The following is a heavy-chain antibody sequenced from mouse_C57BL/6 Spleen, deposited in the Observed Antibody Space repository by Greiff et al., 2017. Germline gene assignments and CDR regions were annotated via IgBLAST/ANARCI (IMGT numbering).Heavy chain of an antibody. CDR1: GYTFTSYW. Sequence: QVQLQQPGAELVMPGASVKLSCKASGYTFTSYWMHWVKQRPGQGLEWIGEIDPSDSYTNYNQKFKGKSTLTVDKSSSTAYMQLSSLTSEDSAVYYCARGDLYGSSHWYFDVWGTGTTVTVSS. CDR2: IDPSDSYT. CDR3: ARGDLYGSSHWYFDV. J-gene: IGHJ1*03. D-gene: IGHD1-1*01. V-gene: IGHV1-69*01.